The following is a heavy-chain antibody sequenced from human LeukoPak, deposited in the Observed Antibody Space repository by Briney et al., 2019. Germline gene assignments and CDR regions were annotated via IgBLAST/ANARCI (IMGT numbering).Heavy chain of an antibody. CDR1: GDSTSSGGYS. D-gene: IGHD3-22*01. Sequence: SQTLSLTCAVSGDSTSSGGYSWNWIRQPPGKGLEWIGNIYQSGNTYNNPSLRSRVTISADRSKNQFSLKLSSVTAADTAVYYCARGDDSSGPEGAFDIWGQGTTVTVSS. V-gene: IGHV4-30-2*01. J-gene: IGHJ3*02. CDR2: IYQSGNT. CDR3: ARGDDSSGPEGAFDI.